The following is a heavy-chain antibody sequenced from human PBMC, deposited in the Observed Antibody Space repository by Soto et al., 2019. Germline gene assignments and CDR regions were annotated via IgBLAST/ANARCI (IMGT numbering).Heavy chain of an antibody. CDR1: GLTFDDYG. D-gene: IGHD3-22*01. Sequence: GGSLRLSCAASGLTFDDYGMSWVRQAPGKGLEWVSGINWNGGSTGYADSVKGRFTISRDNAKNSLYLQMNSLRAEDTALYYCARGVPHPYYYDSSGYDWYFDYWGQGTLVTVSS. CDR3: ARGVPHPYYYDSSGYDWYFDY. CDR2: INWNGGST. J-gene: IGHJ4*02. V-gene: IGHV3-20*04.